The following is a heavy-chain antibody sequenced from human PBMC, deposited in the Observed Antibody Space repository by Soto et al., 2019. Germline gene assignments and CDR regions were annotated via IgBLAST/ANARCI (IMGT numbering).Heavy chain of an antibody. CDR1: GGSISSYY. CDR2: IYTSGST. D-gene: IGHD3-9*01. CDR3: ARDLGSTYYDILTGYYQYSWFDP. J-gene: IGHJ5*02. V-gene: IGHV4-4*07. Sequence: SETLSLTSTGSGGSISSYYWSWIRQPAGKGLEWIGCIYTSGSTNYNPSLKSRVTMSVDTTKNQSSLKLSSVTAADTAVYYCARDLGSTYYDILTGYYQYSWFDPWGQGTLVTVSS.